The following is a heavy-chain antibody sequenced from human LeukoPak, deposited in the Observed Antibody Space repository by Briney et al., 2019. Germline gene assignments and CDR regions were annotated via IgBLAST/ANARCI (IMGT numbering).Heavy chain of an antibody. J-gene: IGHJ6*02. V-gene: IGHV4-30-2*01. CDR2: INHSGST. CDR3: ARYDVQDYYYGMDV. CDR1: GVSISSGGYY. D-gene: IGHD3-3*01. Sequence: SQTLSLTCTVSGVSISSGGYYWSWIRQPPGKGLEWIGEINHSGSTNYNPSLKSRVTISVDTSKNQFSLKLSSVTAADTAVYYCARYDVQDYYYGMDVWGQGTTVTVSS.